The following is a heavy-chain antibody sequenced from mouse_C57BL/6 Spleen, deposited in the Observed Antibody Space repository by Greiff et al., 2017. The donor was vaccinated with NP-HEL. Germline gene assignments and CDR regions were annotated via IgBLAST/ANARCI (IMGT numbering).Heavy chain of an antibody. CDR1: GYTFTSYW. D-gene: IGHD1-1*01. V-gene: IGHV1-59*01. CDR3: AGYYYGSSFYAMDY. Sequence: QVQLQQSGAELVRPGTSVKLSCKASGYTFTSYWMHWVKQRPGQGLEWIGVIDPSDSYTNYNQKFKGKATLTVDTSSSTAYMQLSSLTSEDSAVYYCAGYYYGSSFYAMDYWGQGTSVTVSS. J-gene: IGHJ4*01. CDR2: IDPSDSYT.